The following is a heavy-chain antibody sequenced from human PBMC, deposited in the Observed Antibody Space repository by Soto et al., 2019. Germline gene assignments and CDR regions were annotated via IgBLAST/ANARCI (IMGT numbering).Heavy chain of an antibody. Sequence: PGGSLRLSCAASGFTFSSYAMSWVRQAPGKGLEWVSAISGSGGSTYYADSVKGRFTISRDNSKNTLYLQMNSLRAEDTAVYYCAFDSGSFRNYYYYYGMDVWGQGTTVTASS. V-gene: IGHV3-23*01. CDR3: AFDSGSFRNYYYYYGMDV. J-gene: IGHJ6*02. D-gene: IGHD1-26*01. CDR1: GFTFSSYA. CDR2: ISGSGGST.